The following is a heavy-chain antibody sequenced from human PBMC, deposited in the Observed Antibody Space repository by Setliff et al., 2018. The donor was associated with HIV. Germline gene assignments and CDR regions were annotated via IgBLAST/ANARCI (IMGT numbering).Heavy chain of an antibody. V-gene: IGHV1-24*01. J-gene: IGHJ5*02. CDR1: GYRLSDTS. Sequence: GASVKVSCKLSGYRLSDTSIHWVRQAPGKGLEWMGGIDPEPEDGERFYVEAFQGRVTMTEDTSTNTAFMELSSLKPDDTAVYYCTIMRGQRSCSGGRCYRFYSWFDPWVPETLLVTVSS. CDR2: IDPEPEDGER. D-gene: IGHD2-15*01. CDR3: TIMRGQRSCSGGRCYRFYSWFDP.